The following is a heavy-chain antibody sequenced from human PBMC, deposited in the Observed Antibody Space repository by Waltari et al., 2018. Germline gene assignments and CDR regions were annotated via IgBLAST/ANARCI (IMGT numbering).Heavy chain of an antibody. J-gene: IGHJ4*02. D-gene: IGHD3-22*01. CDR2: ISGSGGST. Sequence: EVQLVESGGGLVQPGGSLRLSCAASGFTFSSYAMSWVRQAPGKGRGWVSAISGSGGSTYYADSVKGRFTISRDNSKNTLYLQMNSLRAEDTAVYYCAKDGGPYDSSGYYYGYFDYWGQGTLVTVSS. CDR3: AKDGGPYDSSGYYYGYFDY. V-gene: IGHV3-23*04. CDR1: GFTFSSYA.